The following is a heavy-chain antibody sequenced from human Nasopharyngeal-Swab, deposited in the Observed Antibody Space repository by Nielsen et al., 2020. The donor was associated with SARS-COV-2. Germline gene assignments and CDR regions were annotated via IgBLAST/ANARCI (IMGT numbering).Heavy chain of an antibody. CDR1: GDTFTSYG. V-gene: IGHV1-18*01. CDR2: ISAYNGNT. CDR3: ARNEHSSSWYEGDYYYGMDV. J-gene: IGHJ6*02. Sequence: ASVEVSCKASGDTFTSYGISWERKDPGQGIEGMGWISAYNGNTNYAQKLQGRVTMTTDTSTSTAYMELRSLRSDDTAVYYCARNEHSSSWYEGDYYYGMDVWGQGTTVTVSS. D-gene: IGHD6-13*01.